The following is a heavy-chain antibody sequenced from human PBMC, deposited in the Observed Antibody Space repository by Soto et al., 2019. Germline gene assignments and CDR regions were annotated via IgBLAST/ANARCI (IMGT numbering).Heavy chain of an antibody. Sequence: QVQLQESGPGLVKPSGTLSLTCAISGGSISSSSWWSWVRQPPGKGLEWIGEISHSGSTNFNPSLKSRVTISVDKSTNQFSLKLSPVTAADTAVYYCARNVGYCISTSCYAYFDSWGQGTLVTVSS. V-gene: IGHV4-4*02. J-gene: IGHJ4*02. D-gene: IGHD2-2*01. CDR2: ISHSGST. CDR1: GGSISSSSW. CDR3: ARNVGYCISTSCYAYFDS.